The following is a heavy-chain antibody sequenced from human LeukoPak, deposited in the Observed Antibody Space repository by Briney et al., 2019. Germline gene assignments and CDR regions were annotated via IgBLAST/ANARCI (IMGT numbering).Heavy chain of an antibody. CDR2: IYYSGST. V-gene: IGHV4-39*01. CDR1: GGSISSSSYY. J-gene: IGHJ4*02. CDR3: ARRGIVVVPAAPYFDY. Sequence: PSETLSLTCTVSGGSISSSSYYWGWIRQPPGKGLEWIGSIYYSGSTYYNPSLKSRVTTSVDTSKNQFSLKLSSVTAADTAVYYCARRGIVVVPAAPYFDYWGQGTLVTVSP. D-gene: IGHD2-2*01.